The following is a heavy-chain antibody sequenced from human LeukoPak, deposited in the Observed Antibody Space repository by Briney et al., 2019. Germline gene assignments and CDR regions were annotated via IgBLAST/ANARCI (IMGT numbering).Heavy chain of an antibody. V-gene: IGHV3-7*01. CDR2: IKQDGSEK. CDR1: GFTFSDYW. CDR3: ARDNGVVHGVRYMDF. J-gene: IGHJ6*03. D-gene: IGHD3-3*01. Sequence: PGGSLRLSCAASGFTFSDYWMTWVPQAPGKGLEWVADIKQDGSEKLYVKSVRGRFTVSRYNAKMSLFLQLNSLRAEDTAVYYCARDNGVVHGVRYMDFWGKGSTVTVS.